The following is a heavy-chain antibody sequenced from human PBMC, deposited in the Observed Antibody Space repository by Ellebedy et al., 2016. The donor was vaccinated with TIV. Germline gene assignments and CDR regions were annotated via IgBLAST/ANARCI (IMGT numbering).Heavy chain of an antibody. D-gene: IGHD3-9*01. CDR2: ISSSSSTI. Sequence: GGSLRLXXAASGFTFSSYSMNWVRQAPGKGLEWVSYISSSSSTIYYADSVKGRFTISRDNAKNSLYLQMNSLRAEDTAVYYCARDGIFDWADYWGQGTLVTVSS. V-gene: IGHV3-48*01. J-gene: IGHJ4*02. CDR1: GFTFSSYS. CDR3: ARDGIFDWADY.